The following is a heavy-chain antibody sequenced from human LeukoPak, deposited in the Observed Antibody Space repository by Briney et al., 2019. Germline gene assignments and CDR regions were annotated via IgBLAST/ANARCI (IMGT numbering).Heavy chain of an antibody. CDR3: AKGRGFSASCSDY. V-gene: IGHV3-23*01. Sequence: VGSLRLSCAASGFTFSSYGMTWVRQAPGKGLEWVSIISGSGGSTYYADSVKGRFTISRDNSKNTLYLQMNNLRAEDTAVYYCAKGRGFSASCSDYWGQGTLVTVSS. CDR2: ISGSGGST. CDR1: GFTFSSYG. D-gene: IGHD2-2*01. J-gene: IGHJ4*02.